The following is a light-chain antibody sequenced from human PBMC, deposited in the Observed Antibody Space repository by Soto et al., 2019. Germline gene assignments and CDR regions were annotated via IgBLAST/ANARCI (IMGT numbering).Light chain of an antibody. CDR3: QQSYSTLTWT. Sequence: DIQMTQSPSSLSASVGDRVTITCRASQSISSYLNWYQQKPGKALKLLIYAASSLKSGVPSRFSGSGSGTDFTLTISSLQPEDFATYYCQQSYSTLTWTFGQGTKVDIK. CDR2: AAS. J-gene: IGKJ1*01. V-gene: IGKV1-39*01. CDR1: QSISSY.